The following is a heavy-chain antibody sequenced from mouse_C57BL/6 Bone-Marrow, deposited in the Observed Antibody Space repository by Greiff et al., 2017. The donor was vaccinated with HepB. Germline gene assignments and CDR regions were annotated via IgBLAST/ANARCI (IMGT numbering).Heavy chain of an antibody. CDR1: GYTFTDYY. V-gene: IGHV1-19*01. J-gene: IGHJ4*01. CDR2: INPYNGGT. Sequence: EVQLQQSGPVLVKPGASVKMSCKASGYTFTDYYMNWVKQSHGKSLEWIGVINPYNGGTSYNQKFKGKATLTVDKSSSTAYMELNSLTSEDSAVYCCARPPTDDAMDYWGQGTSVTVSS. CDR3: ARPPTDDAMDY.